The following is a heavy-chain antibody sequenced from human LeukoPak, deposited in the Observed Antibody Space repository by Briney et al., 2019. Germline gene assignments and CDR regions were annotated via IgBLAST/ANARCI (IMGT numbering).Heavy chain of an antibody. D-gene: IGHD1-14*01. J-gene: IGHJ3*02. CDR1: GFTFDDHT. Sequence: PGGSLRLSCAASGFTFDDHTMHWVRQAPGKGLEWVSISSWDDNTGYYADSVKGGFTISRDNSKTSLYLQMNSLRTEDTAVYYCGKGPRRCTGCDGFDILGQGTMVTVSS. CDR2: SSWDDNTG. CDR3: GKGPRRCTGCDGFDI. V-gene: IGHV3-43*01.